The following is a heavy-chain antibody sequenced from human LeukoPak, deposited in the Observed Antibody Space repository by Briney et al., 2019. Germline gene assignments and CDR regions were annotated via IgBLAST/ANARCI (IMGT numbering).Heavy chain of an antibody. CDR3: ARSHRSSGYYGDAFDI. Sequence: PGGSLRLSCAASGFTFSSYSMNWVRQAPGKGLEWVSYISSSSSTIYYADSVKGRFTISRDNAKNSLYLQMNSLRAEDTAVYYCARSHRSSGYYGDAFDIWGQGTMVTVSS. J-gene: IGHJ3*02. CDR1: GFTFSSYS. D-gene: IGHD3-22*01. V-gene: IGHV3-48*01. CDR2: ISSSSSTI.